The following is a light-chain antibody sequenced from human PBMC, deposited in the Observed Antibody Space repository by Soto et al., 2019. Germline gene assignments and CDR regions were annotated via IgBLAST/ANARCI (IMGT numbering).Light chain of an antibody. Sequence: QSALTQPPSASGSPGQSVTISCPGTSSDVGGYNYVSWYQQHPGKAPKLMIYEVSKRPSGVPDRVSGSKSGNTASLTVSGLQAEDEDDYYCSSYAGSNNLVFGGATKLTVL. CDR2: EVS. CDR3: SSYAGSNNLV. V-gene: IGLV2-8*01. J-gene: IGLJ2*01. CDR1: SSDVGGYNY.